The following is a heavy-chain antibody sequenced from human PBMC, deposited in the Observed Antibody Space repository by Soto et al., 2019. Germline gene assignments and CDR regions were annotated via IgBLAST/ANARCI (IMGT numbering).Heavy chain of an antibody. V-gene: IGHV3-23*01. CDR3: ARGLGHYYYGMDV. CDR2: ISASEDNT. CDR1: GFTFSHYA. D-gene: IGHD6-19*01. Sequence: LRLSCAASGFTFSHYAMSWVRQAPGKGLEWVSTISASEDNTYYADSVKGRFTVSRDNSQNTLFLQMNSLRAEDTAVYYCARGLGHYYYGMDVWGQGTTVTVSS. J-gene: IGHJ6*02.